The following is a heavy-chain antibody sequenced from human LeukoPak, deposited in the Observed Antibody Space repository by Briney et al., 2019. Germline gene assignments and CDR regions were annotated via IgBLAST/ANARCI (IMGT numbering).Heavy chain of an antibody. Sequence: GGSLRLSCAASGFSFSSAYVIWVRQAPGKGLEWLGRIKSKSAGGTVDYASPVKGRFVISRDDSRTTVSLQMNSLKTEDIAVYYCSTDAGYDSRWYNYWGQGTLVTVSS. CDR2: IKSKSAGGTV. CDR3: STDAGYDSRWYNY. V-gene: IGHV3-15*01. J-gene: IGHJ4*02. CDR1: GFSFSSAY. D-gene: IGHD6-13*01.